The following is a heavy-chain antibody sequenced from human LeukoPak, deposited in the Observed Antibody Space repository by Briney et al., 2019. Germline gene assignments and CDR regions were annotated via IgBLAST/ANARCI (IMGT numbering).Heavy chain of an antibody. CDR1: GFTFSRFW. J-gene: IGHJ3*02. V-gene: IGHV3-7*05. Sequence: GGSLRLSCAACGFTFSRFWMNWVRQVPGRGLEWVANIDQSGGRNNYVDSVKGRFTISRDNAKNSLFLEMSSLRADDTAVYFCARDVEGGTFDIWGQGTTVTVSS. CDR3: ARDVEGGTFDI. D-gene: IGHD3-16*01. CDR2: IDQSGGRN.